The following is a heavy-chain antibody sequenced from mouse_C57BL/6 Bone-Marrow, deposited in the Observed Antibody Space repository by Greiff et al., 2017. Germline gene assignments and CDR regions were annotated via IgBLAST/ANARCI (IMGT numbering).Heavy chain of an antibody. Sequence: EVKLVESGGGLVKPGGSLKLSCAASGFTFSDYGMHWVRQAPEKGLEWVAYISSGSSTIYYADTVKGRFTISRDNAKNTLFLQMTSLRSEDTAMYYCARGDLVSPYYFDYWGQGTTLTVSS. D-gene: IGHD2-10*02. V-gene: IGHV5-17*01. CDR2: ISSGSSTI. CDR1: GFTFSDYG. CDR3: ARGDLVSPYYFDY. J-gene: IGHJ2*01.